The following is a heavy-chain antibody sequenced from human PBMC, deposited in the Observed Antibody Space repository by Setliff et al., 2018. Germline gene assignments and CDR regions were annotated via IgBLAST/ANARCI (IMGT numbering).Heavy chain of an antibody. CDR2: INPGGGST. CDR3: ARGYYDSYARYYVVGDY. D-gene: IGHD3-22*01. V-gene: IGHV1-46*01. J-gene: IGHJ4*02. Sequence: ASVKVSCKASGYTFTNHYMHWVRQAPGQGLEWMGMINPGGGSTTYAQKFQGRATMTRDTSTSTVYMELSSLRTEDTAVYYCARGYYDSYARYYVVGDYWGQGTPVTVS. CDR1: GYTFTNHY.